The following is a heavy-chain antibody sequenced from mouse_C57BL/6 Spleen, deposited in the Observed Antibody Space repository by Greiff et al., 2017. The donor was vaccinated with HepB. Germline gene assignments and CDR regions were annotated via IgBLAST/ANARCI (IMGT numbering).Heavy chain of an antibody. Sequence: VQLQQSGPGLVAPSQSLSITCTVSGFSLTSYGVSWVRQPPGKGLEWLGVIWGDGSTNYHSALISRLSISKDNSKSQVFLKLNSLQTDDTATYYCAGTTVVDPYYAMDYWGQGTSVTVSS. V-gene: IGHV2-3*01. CDR1: GFSLTSYG. D-gene: IGHD1-1*01. CDR3: AGTTVVDPYYAMDY. J-gene: IGHJ4*01. CDR2: IWGDGST.